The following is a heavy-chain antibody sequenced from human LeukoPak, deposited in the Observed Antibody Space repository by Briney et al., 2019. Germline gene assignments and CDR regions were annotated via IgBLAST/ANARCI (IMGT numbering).Heavy chain of an antibody. CDR2: IYNTGGT. D-gene: IGHD2-15*01. J-gene: IGHJ4*02. Sequence: GGSLRLSCAASGFSISSDYMTWVRQAPGKGLEWVSVIYNTGGTKYADSVRGRFTISRDNSRNTMYLQMNSLRAEDAAVYYCAKAPVTSCRGAFCYPFDSWGQGTLVTVSS. CDR3: AKAPVTSCRGAFCYPFDS. V-gene: IGHV3-66*01. CDR1: GFSISSDY.